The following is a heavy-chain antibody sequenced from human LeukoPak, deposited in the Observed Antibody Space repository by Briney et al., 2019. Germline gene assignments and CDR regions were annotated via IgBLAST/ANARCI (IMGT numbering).Heavy chain of an antibody. CDR2: INPNSGGT. CDR1: GYTFTSYG. V-gene: IGHV1-2*02. D-gene: IGHD6-19*01. CDR3: ARERSSGWSVTDFDY. J-gene: IGHJ4*02. Sequence: GASVKVSCKASGYTFTSYGISWVRQAPGQGLEWMRWINPNSGGTNYAQKFQGRVTMTRDTSISTAYMELSRLRSDDTAVYYCARERSSGWSVTDFDYWGQGTLVTVSS.